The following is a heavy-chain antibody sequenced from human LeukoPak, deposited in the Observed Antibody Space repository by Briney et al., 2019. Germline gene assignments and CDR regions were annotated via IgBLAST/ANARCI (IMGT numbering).Heavy chain of an antibody. CDR1: RFTFSSYA. J-gene: IGHJ4*02. D-gene: IGHD3-10*01. CDR2: ISGSGGRT. Sequence: GGSLTLSCAASRFTFSSYAMTWVRQAPGQGLEWVSAISGSGGRTYYADSLKGRFTISRDNSKNTLYLQMNSLRAEDTAVYYCAKALLLFSSDYFDYWGQGTLVTVSS. CDR3: AKALLLFSSDYFDY. V-gene: IGHV3-23*01.